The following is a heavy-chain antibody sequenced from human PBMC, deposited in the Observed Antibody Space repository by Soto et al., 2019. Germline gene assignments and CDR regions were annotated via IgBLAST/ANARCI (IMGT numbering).Heavy chain of an antibody. CDR2: IWYDGSNK. Sequence: QVQLVESGGGVVQPGRSLRLSCAASGFTFSSYGMHWVRQAPGKGLEWVAVIWYDGSNKYYADSVKGRFTISRDNSKNTLYLQMNSLRAEDTAVYYCARVGVPAAIYFLDPWGQGTLVTVSS. V-gene: IGHV3-33*01. J-gene: IGHJ5*02. CDR3: ARVGVPAAIYFLDP. D-gene: IGHD2-2*01. CDR1: GFTFSSYG.